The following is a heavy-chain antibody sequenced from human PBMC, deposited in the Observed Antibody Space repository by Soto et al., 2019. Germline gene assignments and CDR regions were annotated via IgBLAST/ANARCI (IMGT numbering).Heavy chain of an antibody. CDR1: GFTFGTTD. CDR3: VKNSGWFNT. V-gene: IGHV3-23*01. D-gene: IGHD3-10*01. CDR2: IDGSGGIT. J-gene: IGHJ5*02. Sequence: QLLQSGGGLVQPGGSLTLSCAASGFTFGTTDMNWVRQAPGEGLEWVSTIDGSGGITYYADSAKGRFTISRDNSRNTVYLQMNSLRGDDTALYYCVKNSGWFNTWGQGALVTVSS.